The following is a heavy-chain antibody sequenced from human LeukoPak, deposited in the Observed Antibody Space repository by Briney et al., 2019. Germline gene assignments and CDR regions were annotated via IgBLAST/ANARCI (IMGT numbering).Heavy chain of an antibody. J-gene: IGHJ3*02. CDR3: PGPGSSYYYDSSEFDAFDI. V-gene: IGHV1-69*05. Sequence: ASVKVSCKAFGGTFSSYAISWVRQAPGHGLEWMGRIIPIFGTANYAQKFQGRVTITTDESTSTAYMELSSLRSEDTAVYYCPGPGSSYYYDSSEFDAFDIWGQGTMVTVSS. CDR2: IIPIFGTA. CDR1: GGTFSSYA. D-gene: IGHD3-22*01.